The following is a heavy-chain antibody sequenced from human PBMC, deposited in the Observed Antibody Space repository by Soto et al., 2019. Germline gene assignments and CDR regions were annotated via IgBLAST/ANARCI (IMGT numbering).Heavy chain of an antibody. J-gene: IGHJ3*01. D-gene: IGHD3-10*01. CDR3: ARLPGVRGVFDGFNV. CDR1: GYSFAGYW. CDR2: IYPGDSDT. V-gene: IGHV5-51*01. Sequence: PGESLKISCKGSGYSFAGYWIGWVRQMPGKGLDWMGVIYPGDSDTRYSPSFHGQVTIPADKSISTAYLQWSSLKASDTAMYFCARLPGVRGVFDGFNVWDQGTMVTVSS.